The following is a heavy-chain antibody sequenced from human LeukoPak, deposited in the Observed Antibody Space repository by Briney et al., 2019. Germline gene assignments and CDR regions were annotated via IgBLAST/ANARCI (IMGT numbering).Heavy chain of an antibody. Sequence: GGSLRLSCAASGFDFCAYEMNWVRQAPGKGLEWVAYFAGSDTTKYYADSVRGRFTISRDNAKNSLYLQMNSLRAEDTALYYCTTLGYHLDSWGQGTLVTVSS. V-gene: IGHV3-48*03. D-gene: IGHD3-22*01. CDR1: GFDFCAYE. CDR2: FAGSDTTK. J-gene: IGHJ4*02. CDR3: TTLGYHLDS.